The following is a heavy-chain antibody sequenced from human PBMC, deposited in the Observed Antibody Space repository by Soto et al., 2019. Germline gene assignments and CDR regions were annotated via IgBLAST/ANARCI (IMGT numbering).Heavy chain of an antibody. CDR1: GFTFTSSA. J-gene: IGHJ4*02. D-gene: IGHD3-22*01. V-gene: IGHV1-18*01. CDR3: ARDGDSSGYYSFFDY. CDR2: MNAYNGDT. Sequence: ASVKVSCKASGFTFTSSAITWVRQAPGQGLEWVGWMNAYNGDTKYEQKLQDRVTMTTDTSTSTAYMELRSLRPDDTAVYYCARDGDSSGYYSFFDYWGQGTLVTVSS.